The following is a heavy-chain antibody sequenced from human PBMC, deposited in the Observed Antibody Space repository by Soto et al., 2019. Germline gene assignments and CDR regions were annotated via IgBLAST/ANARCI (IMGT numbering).Heavy chain of an antibody. CDR2: ISSNSYTI. CDR1: GFTFDDYS. D-gene: IGHD1-26*01. CDR3: AKSHVGMVIWPSWFFDL. Sequence: GGSLRLSCVASGFTFDDYSMHWIRQVPGKGLEWVSGISSNSYTIRHADSVQGRFTISRDNAKNSLYLQMNSLRPDDSALYYCAKSHVGMVIWPSWFFDLWGRGTLVTVSS. V-gene: IGHV3-9*01. J-gene: IGHJ2*01.